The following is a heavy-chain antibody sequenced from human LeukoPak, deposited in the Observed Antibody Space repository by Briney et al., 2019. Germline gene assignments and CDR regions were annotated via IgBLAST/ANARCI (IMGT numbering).Heavy chain of an antibody. Sequence: AGGSLRLSCAASGFTFSNYAMSWVRQPPGKGLEWVSAISGGGGPTYYAGSVKGRFTISRDNSKNTLYLQMNSLRAEDAALYFCAKNSGYSWQYFFDYWGQGTLVTVSS. CDR3: AKNSGYSWQYFFDY. J-gene: IGHJ4*02. D-gene: IGHD6-25*01. CDR1: GFTFSNYA. V-gene: IGHV3-23*01. CDR2: ISGGGGPT.